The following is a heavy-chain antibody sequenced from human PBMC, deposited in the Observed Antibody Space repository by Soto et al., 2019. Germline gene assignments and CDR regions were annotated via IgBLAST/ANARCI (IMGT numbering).Heavy chain of an antibody. V-gene: IGHV6-1*01. J-gene: IGHJ6*02. D-gene: IGHD2-2*01. CDR3: ARDRAPSCSSTSCYQGYYGMDV. CDR2: TYYRSKWYN. Sequence: PSQTLSLTCAISGDSVSSNSAAWNWISQSPSRGLEWLGRTYYRSKWYNDYAVSVKSRITINPDTSKNQFSLQLNSVTPEDTAVYYCARDRAPSCSSTSCYQGYYGMDVWGQGTTVTVSS. CDR1: GDSVSSNSAA.